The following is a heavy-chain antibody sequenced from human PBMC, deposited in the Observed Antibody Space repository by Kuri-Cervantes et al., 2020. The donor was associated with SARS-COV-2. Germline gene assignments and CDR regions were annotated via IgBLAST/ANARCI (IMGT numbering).Heavy chain of an antibody. CDR2: INPNSGGT. V-gene: IGHV1-2*04. CDR1: GYTFTSYG. CDR3: ATGAVVVPAAYNWFDP. Sequence: ASVKVSCKASGYTFTSYGISWVRQAPGQGLEWMGWINPNSGGTNYAQKFQGWVTMTRDTSISTAYTELSRLRSDDTAVYYCATGAVVVPAAYNWFDPWGQGTLVTVSS. J-gene: IGHJ5*02. D-gene: IGHD2-2*01.